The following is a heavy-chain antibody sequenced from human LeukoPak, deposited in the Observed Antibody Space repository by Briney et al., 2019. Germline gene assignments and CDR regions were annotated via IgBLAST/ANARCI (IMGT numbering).Heavy chain of an antibody. V-gene: IGHV3-53*01. Sequence: GGSLRLSCAASGFTVITSDMTWARQAPGKGLEWVSVLYSDGNTKYADSVQGRFTISRDNSKNTLYFEMNSLSPDDEAVYYCARGVEPLAANTLAYRGQGTLVTVSS. CDR1: GFTVITSD. J-gene: IGHJ4*02. CDR3: ARGVEPLAANTLAY. CDR2: LYSDGNT. D-gene: IGHD1-14*01.